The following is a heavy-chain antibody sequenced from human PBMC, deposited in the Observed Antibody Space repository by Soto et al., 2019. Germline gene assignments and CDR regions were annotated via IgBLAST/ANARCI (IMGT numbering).Heavy chain of an antibody. D-gene: IGHD5-12*01. V-gene: IGHV1-3*04. CDR1: GYTFISYA. J-gene: IGHJ5*02. Sequence: ASVKVSCKASGYTFISYAMHWVRQAPGQRLEWMGWINTGNGNTRYSQNFQGRVTLTRDTSASTAYMDLSSLISEDTSIYYCARAISGYVTWGQGTLVTVSS. CDR3: ARAISGYVT. CDR2: INTGNGNT.